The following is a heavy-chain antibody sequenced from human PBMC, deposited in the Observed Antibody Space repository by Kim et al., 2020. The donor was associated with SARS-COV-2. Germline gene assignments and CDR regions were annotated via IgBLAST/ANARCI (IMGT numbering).Heavy chain of an antibody. V-gene: IGHV4-31*03. CDR3: AREDEWELPSRYFDL. CDR2: IYYSGST. Sequence: SETLSLTCTVSGGSISSGGYYWSWIRQHPGKGLEWIGYIYYSGSTYYNPSLKSRVTISVDTSKNQFSLKLSSVTAADTAVYYCAREDEWELPSRYFDLWGRGTLVTVSS. J-gene: IGHJ2*01. CDR1: GGSISSGGYY. D-gene: IGHD1-26*01.